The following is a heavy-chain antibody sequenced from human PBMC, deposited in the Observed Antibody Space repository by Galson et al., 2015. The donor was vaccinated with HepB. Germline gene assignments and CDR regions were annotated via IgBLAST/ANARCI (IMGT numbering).Heavy chain of an antibody. V-gene: IGHV3-21*01. D-gene: IGHD1-26*01. CDR1: GFTFSSYS. J-gene: IGHJ4*02. CDR3: ARDRRRSVGAWG. CDR2: ISSSSSYI. Sequence: SLRLSCAASGFTFSSYSMNWVRQAPGKGLEWVSSISSSSSYIYYADSVKGRFTISRDNAKNSLYLQMNSLRAEDTAVYYCARDRRRSVGAWGWGQGTLVTVSS.